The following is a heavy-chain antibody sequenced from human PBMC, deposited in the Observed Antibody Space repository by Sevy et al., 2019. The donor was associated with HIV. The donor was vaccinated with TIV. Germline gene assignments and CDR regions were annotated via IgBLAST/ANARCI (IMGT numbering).Heavy chain of an antibody. CDR2: IWYDGINK. Sequence: GGSLRLSCVTSGFNFSHYGIHWVRQSPGKGMEWVAIIWYDGINKFYADSMKGRFTISRDNSKNTLYLQMNSLRAEDTAVYYCARDWTDYDSSSGYRYYGMDVWGPGTTVTVSS. V-gene: IGHV3-33*01. CDR3: ARDWTDYDSSSGYRYYGMDV. CDR1: GFNFSHYG. D-gene: IGHD3-3*01. J-gene: IGHJ6*02.